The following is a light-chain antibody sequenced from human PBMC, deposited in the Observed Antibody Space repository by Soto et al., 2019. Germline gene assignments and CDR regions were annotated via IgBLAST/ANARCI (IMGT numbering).Light chain of an antibody. CDR1: NSNIGDNT. CDR3: AAWDDSLNVVV. J-gene: IGLJ2*01. CDR2: SNN. Sequence: QSVLTQPPSASGTPGQRVTISCSGSNSNIGDNTVNWYQQLPGTAPKLLIYSNNQRPSGVPDRFSGSKSGTSASLAISGLQSDDEADYYCAAWDDSLNVVVFGGGTKVTVL. V-gene: IGLV1-44*01.